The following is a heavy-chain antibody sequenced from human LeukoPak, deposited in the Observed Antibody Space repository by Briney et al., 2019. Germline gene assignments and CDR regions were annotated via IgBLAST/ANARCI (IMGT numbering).Heavy chain of an antibody. J-gene: IGHJ4*02. Sequence: GGSLRLSCEASGFTFSYYWMNWVRQAPGKGLEWVANIKQDGREIYYADSVKGRFSISRDNAQTSLYLQMNSLRAEDTAVYYCARDVVFDYWGQGTLVSVSS. D-gene: IGHD2-21*01. CDR2: IKQDGREI. CDR3: ARDVVFDY. CDR1: GFTFSYYW. V-gene: IGHV3-7*01.